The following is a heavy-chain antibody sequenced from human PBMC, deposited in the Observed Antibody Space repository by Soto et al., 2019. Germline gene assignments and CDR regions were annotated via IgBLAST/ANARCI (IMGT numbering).Heavy chain of an antibody. Sequence: GGSLRLSCAASGFTFSSYSMNWVRQAPGKGLEWVSSISSSSSYIYYADSVKGRFTISRDNAKNSLYLQMNSLRAEDTAVYYCARRLTGDAFDIWGQGTMVTVSS. CDR3: ARRLTGDAFDI. D-gene: IGHD7-27*01. J-gene: IGHJ3*02. V-gene: IGHV3-21*01. CDR2: ISSSSSYI. CDR1: GFTFSSYS.